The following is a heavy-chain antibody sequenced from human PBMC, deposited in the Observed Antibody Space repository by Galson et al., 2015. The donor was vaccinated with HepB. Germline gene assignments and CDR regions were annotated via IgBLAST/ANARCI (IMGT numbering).Heavy chain of an antibody. CDR1: GYTLSMYH. D-gene: IGHD6-13*01. Sequence: SVKVSCKASGYTLSMYHMHWVRQAPGQGLEWMGIINPSGGGTNYAQKFQGRVTVTRDTSTSTVYMDLSSLKSEDTAVYYCARVGGSSWYGFDFWGQGTLVTVSS. CDR2: INPSGGGT. V-gene: IGHV1-46*01. CDR3: ARVGGSSWYGFDF. J-gene: IGHJ4*02.